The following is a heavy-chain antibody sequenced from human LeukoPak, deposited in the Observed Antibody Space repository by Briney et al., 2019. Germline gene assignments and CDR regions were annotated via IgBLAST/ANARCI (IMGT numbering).Heavy chain of an antibody. D-gene: IGHD4-23*01. J-gene: IGHJ4*02. CDR3: AKVGYGGEYFDY. V-gene: IGHV3-30*18. CDR2: ISYDGSNT. Sequence: GGSLRLSCAASGFTFSSYGMHWVRQAPGKGLEWVALISYDGSNTYYADSVKGRFTISRDNSKNTLYLQMNSLRAEDTAVYYCAKVGYGGEYFDYWGQGTLVTVSS. CDR1: GFTFSSYG.